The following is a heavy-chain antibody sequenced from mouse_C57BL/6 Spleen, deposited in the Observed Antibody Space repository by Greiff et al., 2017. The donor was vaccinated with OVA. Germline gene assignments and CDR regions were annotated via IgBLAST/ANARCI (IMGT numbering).Heavy chain of an antibody. CDR2: INPSTGGT. CDR1: GYTFTSYW. V-gene: IGHV1-53*01. J-gene: IGHJ3*01. Sequence: VKLQQPGAELVRPGSSVKLSCKASGYTFTSYWMDWVKQRPGQGLEWIGEINPSTGGTTYNQKFKAKATLTVDKSSSTAYMQLKSLTSEDSAVYYCARGYYGSSSTWFAYWGQGTLVTVSA. D-gene: IGHD1-1*01. CDR3: ARGYYGSSSTWFAY.